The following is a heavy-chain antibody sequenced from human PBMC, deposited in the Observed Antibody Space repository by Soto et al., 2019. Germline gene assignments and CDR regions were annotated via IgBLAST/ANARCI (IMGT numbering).Heavy chain of an antibody. CDR2: IYYSGST. J-gene: IGHJ4*02. CDR1: GGSISSSSYY. V-gene: IGHV4-39*01. D-gene: IGHD2-8*01. Sequence: SETLSITCTVSGGSISSSSYYWGWIRQPPGKGLEWIGSIYYSGSTYYNPSLKSRVTISVDTSKNQFSLKLSSVTAADTAVYYCARHLKWVYYFGYWGQGTLVTVSS. CDR3: ARHLKWVYYFGY.